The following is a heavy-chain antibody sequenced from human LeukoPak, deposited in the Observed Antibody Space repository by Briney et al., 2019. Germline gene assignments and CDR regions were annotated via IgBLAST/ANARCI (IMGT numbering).Heavy chain of an antibody. CDR2: INHSGST. Sequence: SETLSLTCAVYGGSFSGHYWSWIRQPPGKGLEWIGEINHSGSTNYNPSLKSRVTISVDTSKNQFSLKLSSVTAADTAVYYCARIYDILTGSPYYGMDVWGQGTTVTVSS. V-gene: IGHV4-34*01. CDR3: ARIYDILTGSPYYGMDV. J-gene: IGHJ6*02. D-gene: IGHD3-9*01. CDR1: GGSFSGHY.